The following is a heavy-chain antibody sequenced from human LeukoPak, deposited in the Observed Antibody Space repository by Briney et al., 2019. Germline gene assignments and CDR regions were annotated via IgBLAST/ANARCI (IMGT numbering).Heavy chain of an antibody. D-gene: IGHD6-13*01. CDR3: ARVSSSIAAAGTYYYYYMDV. V-gene: IGHV1-18*01. CDR2: ISAYNGNT. J-gene: IGHJ6*03. Sequence: ASVKVSCKASGYTFTSYAMHWVRQAPGQGLEWMGWISAYNGNTNYAQKLQGRVTMTTDTSTSTAYMELRSLRSDDTAVYYCARVSSSIAAAGTYYYYYMDVWGKGTTVTISS. CDR1: GYTFTSYA.